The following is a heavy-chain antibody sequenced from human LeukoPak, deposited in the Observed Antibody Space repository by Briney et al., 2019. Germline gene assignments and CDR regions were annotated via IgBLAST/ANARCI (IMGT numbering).Heavy chain of an antibody. CDR2: IKNDGST. Sequence: PGGALRLSCAASGFTFSTYWKHGVRQAPWKGLVWLSHIKNDGSTNYADSVKGRFTISRDNAKNTVSLQMNSLRPEDTGVYYCARAPSEIGGYYPEYFRHWGQGTLVTVSS. V-gene: IGHV3-74*01. D-gene: IGHD3-22*01. CDR3: ARAPSEIGGYYPEYFRH. CDR1: GFTFSTYW. J-gene: IGHJ1*01.